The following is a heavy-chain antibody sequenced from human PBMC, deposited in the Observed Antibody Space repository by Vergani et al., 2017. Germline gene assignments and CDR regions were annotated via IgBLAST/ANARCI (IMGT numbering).Heavy chain of an antibody. J-gene: IGHJ6*03. V-gene: IGHV4-31*03. CDR1: GGSISSGGYY. CDR3: ARHRTRWSSSSTDYYYYMDV. CDR2: IYYSGST. D-gene: IGHD2-2*01. Sequence: QVQLQESGPGLVKPSQTLSLTCTVSGGSISSGGYYWSWIRQHPGKGLEWIGYIYYSGSTYYNPSLKSRVTISVDTSKHQFSLKQSSVTAADTAVFYCARHRTRWSSSSTDYYYYMDVWGKGTTVTVSS.